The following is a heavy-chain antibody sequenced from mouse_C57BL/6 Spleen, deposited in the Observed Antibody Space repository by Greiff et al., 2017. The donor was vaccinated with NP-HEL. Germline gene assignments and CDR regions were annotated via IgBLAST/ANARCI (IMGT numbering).Heavy chain of an antibody. CDR3: ARGGYYGSKRYFDV. CDR2: IDPSDSYT. CDR1: GYTFTSYW. J-gene: IGHJ1*03. Sequence: QVQLQQPGAELVMPGASVKLSCKASGYTFTSYWMHWVKQRPGQGLEWIGEIDPSDSYTNYNQKFKGKSTLTVDKSSSTAYMQLSSLTSEDSAVYYCARGGYYGSKRYFDVWGTGTTVTVSS. V-gene: IGHV1-69*01. D-gene: IGHD1-1*01.